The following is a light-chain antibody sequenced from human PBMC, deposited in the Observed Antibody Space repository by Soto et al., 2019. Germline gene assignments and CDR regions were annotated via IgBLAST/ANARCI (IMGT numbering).Light chain of an antibody. J-gene: IGKJ5*01. CDR1: QRISNN. V-gene: IGKV3-20*01. CDR3: QQYANSPIT. Sequence: EIVITQSPDTLSVSPGERATLSCRASQRISNNLAWYQQKPGQAPRLLIYGVSSRASGIPDRFFGSGSGTDFTLTINRLEPEDFAVYYCQQYANSPITFGQGTRLEI. CDR2: GVS.